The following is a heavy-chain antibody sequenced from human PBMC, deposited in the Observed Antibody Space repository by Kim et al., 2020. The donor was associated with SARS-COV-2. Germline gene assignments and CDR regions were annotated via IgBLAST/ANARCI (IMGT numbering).Heavy chain of an antibody. Sequence: ASVKVSCRISGYRFTANYIHWVRQVSGQGLEWMGRISLNKGDTNFRQKFQGRVTMTRDTSAGTASMTLKSLRSDDTAMYFCARDAMGMPKLKDYLTSWG. CDR3: ARDAMGMPKLKDYLTS. V-gene: IGHV1-2*06. J-gene: IGHJ5*01. CDR1: GYRFTANY. CDR2: ISLNKGDT. D-gene: IGHD2-2*01.